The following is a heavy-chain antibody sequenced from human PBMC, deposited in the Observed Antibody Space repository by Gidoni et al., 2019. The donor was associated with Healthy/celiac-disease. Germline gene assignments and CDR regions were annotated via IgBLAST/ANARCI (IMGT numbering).Heavy chain of an antibody. D-gene: IGHD3-10*01. CDR3: AGRTDSYGSGG. J-gene: IGHJ4*02. CDR2: SSSSGGT. CDR1: GRSSGSSNW. V-gene: IGHV4-4*02. Sequence: QVQLQVSGTGLVKPSGTLSLSCAVSGRSSGSSNWWSWVRQPPGKGLEWIGASSSSGGTTYYPSLKSRVTTSLDNANNQFPLRLSSVTAADTAVYYCAGRTDSYGSGGWGQGTLVTVSS.